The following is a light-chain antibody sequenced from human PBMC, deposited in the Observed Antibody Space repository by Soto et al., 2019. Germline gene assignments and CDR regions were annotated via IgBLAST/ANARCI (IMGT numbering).Light chain of an antibody. Sequence: SVLTQPRSVSGSPGQSVTISCTGTSSDVGGYNYVSWYQQHPGKAPKLMIYDVSKRPSGVPDRFSGSKSGNTASLTISGLQAEDEADYYCCSYAGSYTFYVFGTG. CDR1: SSDVGGYNY. V-gene: IGLV2-11*01. J-gene: IGLJ1*01. CDR3: CSYAGSYTFYV. CDR2: DVS.